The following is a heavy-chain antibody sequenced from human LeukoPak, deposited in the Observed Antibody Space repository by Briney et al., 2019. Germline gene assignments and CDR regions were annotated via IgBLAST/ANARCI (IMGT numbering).Heavy chain of an antibody. CDR2: IKQDGGET. J-gene: IGHJ5*02. D-gene: IGHD3-3*01. CDR3: ASLGSGYYVNFFDP. CDR1: GLTFSNHW. V-gene: IGHV3-7*01. Sequence: PGGSVRLSCAASGLTFSNHWMSWVRQAPGMGQEWVANIKQDGGETYYMNSVKGRFTISRDNAKNALYLHMSRLRVEDTAVYYCASLGSGYYVNFFDPWGQGTLVTVSS.